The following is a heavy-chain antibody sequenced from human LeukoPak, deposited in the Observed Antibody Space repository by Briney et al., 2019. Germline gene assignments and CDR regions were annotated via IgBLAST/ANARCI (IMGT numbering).Heavy chain of an antibody. V-gene: IGHV3-21*01. D-gene: IGHD6-19*01. J-gene: IGHJ4*02. Sequence: TGGSLRLSCAASGFTFSSYSMNWVRQAPGKGLEWVSSISSSSSYIYYADSVKGRFTISRDNGKNSLYLQMNSLRAEDTAVYYCARDSSRYSIGWYPPYYFDYWGQGTLVTVSS. CDR1: GFTFSSYS. CDR3: ARDSSRYSIGWYPPYYFDY. CDR2: ISSSSSYI.